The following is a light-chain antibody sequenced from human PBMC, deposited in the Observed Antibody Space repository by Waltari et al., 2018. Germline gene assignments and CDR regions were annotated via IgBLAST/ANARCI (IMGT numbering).Light chain of an antibody. CDR3: QQYNSYSPRS. Sequence: DIQMTQSPSTLSASVGDRVTITCRASQSISSWVAWYQHKPGKAPELLIYKASSLKSGVPSRFSGSGSGTQFTLTISSLQPDDFATYYCQQYNSYSPRSFGQGTEVELK. J-gene: IGKJ2*01. V-gene: IGKV1-5*03. CDR2: KAS. CDR1: QSISSW.